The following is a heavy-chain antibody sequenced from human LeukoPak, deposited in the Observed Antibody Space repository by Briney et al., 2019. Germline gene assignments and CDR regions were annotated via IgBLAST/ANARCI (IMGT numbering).Heavy chain of an antibody. CDR2: ISYDGSDK. V-gene: IGHV3-30*18. J-gene: IGHJ4*02. CDR3: AKDIAGNGY. D-gene: IGHD1-1*01. CDR1: GFTFNSNV. Sequence: GGSLRLSCAASGFTFNSNVMHWVRQAPGKGLEWVAVISYDGSDKYYADSVKGRFTISRDNSKNTLYLQMNSLRAEDTAVYYCAKDIAGNGYWGQGTLVTVSS.